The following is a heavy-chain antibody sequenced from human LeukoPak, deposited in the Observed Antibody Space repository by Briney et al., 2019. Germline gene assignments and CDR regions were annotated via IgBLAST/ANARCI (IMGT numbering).Heavy chain of an antibody. CDR1: GLNVRGIY. Sequence: GGSLRLSCATSGLNVRGIYMSWVRQAPGKGPEWLSVIYVGGSTYYADSVKGRFTISRDNAKNSLYLQMNSLRAEDTAVYYCASWKIVATIGFDYWGQGTLVTVSS. CDR3: ASWKIVATIGFDY. D-gene: IGHD5-12*01. J-gene: IGHJ4*02. CDR2: IYVGGST. V-gene: IGHV3-66*01.